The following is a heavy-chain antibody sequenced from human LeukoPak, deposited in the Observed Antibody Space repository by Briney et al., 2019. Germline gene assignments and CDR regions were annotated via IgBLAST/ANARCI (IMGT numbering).Heavy chain of an antibody. CDR1: GYSISSDYY. D-gene: IGHD3-3*01. V-gene: IGHV4-38-2*01. J-gene: IGHJ5*02. CDR2: IYHSGST. Sequence: PSEPLSLTCAVSGYSISSDYYWGWIRQPPGKGLEWIGSIYHSGSTYYNPSLKSRVTISVDTSKNQFSLKLSSVTAADTAVYYCARHRVGSGDTYYDFWSGYSGFDPWGQGTLVTVSS. CDR3: ARHRVGSGDTYYDFWSGYSGFDP.